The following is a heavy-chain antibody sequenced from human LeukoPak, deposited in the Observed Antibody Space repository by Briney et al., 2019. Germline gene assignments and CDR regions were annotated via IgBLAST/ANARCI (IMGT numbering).Heavy chain of an antibody. V-gene: IGHV3-7*03. Sequence: PGGSLRLSCAASGFTFSNYWMSWVRQAPGKGLEWVANIKQDGSEKYYVDFVKGRFTISRDNVKNSLYLQMNSLRAEDTAVYYCARAYADYWGQGTLVTVSS. CDR1: GFTFSNYW. CDR2: IKQDGSEK. J-gene: IGHJ4*02. CDR3: ARAYADY.